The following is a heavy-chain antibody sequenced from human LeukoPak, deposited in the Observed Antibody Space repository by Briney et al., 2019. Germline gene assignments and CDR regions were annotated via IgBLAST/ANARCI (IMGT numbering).Heavy chain of an antibody. CDR2: IYYSGST. D-gene: IGHD4-17*01. CDR3: ARGYGDYFDY. CDR1: GGSISSYY. V-gene: IGHV4-59*01. J-gene: IGHJ4*02. Sequence: SETLSLTCTVSGGSISSYYWTWIRQPPGKGLEWIGYIYYSGSTNYNPSLKSRVTISVDTSKNQFSLKLSSVTAADTAVYYCARGYGDYFDYRGQGTLVTVSS.